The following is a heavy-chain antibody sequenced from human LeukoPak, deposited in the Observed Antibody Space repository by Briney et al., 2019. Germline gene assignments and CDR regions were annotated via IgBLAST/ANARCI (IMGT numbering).Heavy chain of an antibody. CDR1: GFSVSNYY. Sequence: PGGSLRLSCAASGFSVSNYYMSWVRQPPGKGLEWVSVMYTGGGRYYGDSVKGRFTISRDNSKNTVFLQMNSLRVEDTALYYCTRGQSYCGADCYSDWGQGTLVTVYS. D-gene: IGHD2-21*02. J-gene: IGHJ4*02. CDR3: TRGQSYCGADCYSD. V-gene: IGHV3-66*01. CDR2: MYTGGGR.